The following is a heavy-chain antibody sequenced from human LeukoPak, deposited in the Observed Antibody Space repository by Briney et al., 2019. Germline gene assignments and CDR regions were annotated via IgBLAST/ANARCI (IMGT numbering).Heavy chain of an antibody. CDR2: ISGSGGST. CDR1: GFTFSSYA. V-gene: IGHV3-23*01. Sequence: SGGSLRLSCAASGFTFSSYAMSWVRQAPGKGLEWVSAISGSGGSTYYADSVKGRFTISRDNSKNTLYLQMNSLRAEDTAVYYCARDSDRYSGYLLWGQGTLVTVSS. J-gene: IGHJ4*02. CDR3: ARDSDRYSGYLL. D-gene: IGHD5-12*01.